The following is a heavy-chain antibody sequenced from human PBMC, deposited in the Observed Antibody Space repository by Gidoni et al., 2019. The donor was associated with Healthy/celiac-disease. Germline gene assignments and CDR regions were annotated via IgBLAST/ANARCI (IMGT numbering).Heavy chain of an antibody. CDR3: AKDSSGYSYPFEY. Sequence: EVQLLESGGGLVQPGWSLRRSCAASGFTFSSYAMRWVRQAPGKGLEWVSSISGSGGSTSYADSVKGRLTISRENSKNTLDLQMNRLRAEDTAVYYCAKDSSGYSYPFEYWGQGTLVTVSS. CDR2: ISGSGGST. J-gene: IGHJ4*02. CDR1: GFTFSSYA. D-gene: IGHD3-22*01. V-gene: IGHV3-23*01.